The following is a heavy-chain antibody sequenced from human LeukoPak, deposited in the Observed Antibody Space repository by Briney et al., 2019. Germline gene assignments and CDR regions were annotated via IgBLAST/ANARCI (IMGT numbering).Heavy chain of an antibody. CDR2: VNPNNGGT. CDR3: AREGSSSWYLGFNWFDP. V-gene: IGHV1-2*02. CDR1: GYTFTDYY. J-gene: IGHJ5*02. D-gene: IGHD6-13*01. Sequence: GASVKVSCKASGYTFTDYYMHWVRQAPGQGLEWMGWVNPNNGGTNYAQKFQGRVTMTRDTSISTAYMELSRLRSDDTAVYYCAREGSSSWYLGFNWFDPWGQGTLVIVSS.